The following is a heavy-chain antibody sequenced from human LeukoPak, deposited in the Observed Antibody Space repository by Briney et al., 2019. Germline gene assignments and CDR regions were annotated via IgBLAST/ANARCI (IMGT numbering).Heavy chain of an antibody. CDR1: GFTFTNYG. Sequence: PGGSLKLSCAASGFTFTNYGMTWVRQAQGKGLEWVSSISGSGTDTYYADSVRGRFTISRDNSKRTLYVQMVSLRAEDTAIYYCAGSSGWWAHDYWGQGTLVTVSS. CDR2: ISGSGTDT. V-gene: IGHV3-23*01. CDR3: AGSSGWWAHDY. D-gene: IGHD6-19*01. J-gene: IGHJ4*02.